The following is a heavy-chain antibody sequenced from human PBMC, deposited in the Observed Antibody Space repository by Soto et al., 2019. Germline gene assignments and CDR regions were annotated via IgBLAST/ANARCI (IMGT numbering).Heavy chain of an antibody. D-gene: IGHD6-19*01. CDR3: ARDFRYSSGWYLDYYGMDV. V-gene: IGHV1-46*01. Sequence: GASVKVSCKASGYTFTSYAMHWVRQAPGQGLEWMGIINPNNGSTSYAQKFQGRVTMTRDTSTSTVYMELSSLRSEDTAVYYCARDFRYSSGWYLDYYGMDVWGQGTTVTV. CDR2: INPNNGST. J-gene: IGHJ6*02. CDR1: GYTFTSYA.